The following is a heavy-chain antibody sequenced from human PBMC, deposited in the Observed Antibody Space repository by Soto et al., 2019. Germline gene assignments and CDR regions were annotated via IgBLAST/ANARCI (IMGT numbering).Heavy chain of an antibody. CDR1: GGSFSGYY. D-gene: IGHD2-2*01. Sequence: SETLSLTCAVYGGSFSGYYWCWIRQPPGKGLEWIGEINHSGSTNYNPSLKSRVTISVDTSKNQFSLKLSSVTAADTAVYYCARGKDYCSSTSCKIRRYYYYGMDVWGQGTTVTVSS. V-gene: IGHV4-34*01. CDR3: ARGKDYCSSTSCKIRRYYYYGMDV. J-gene: IGHJ6*02. CDR2: INHSGST.